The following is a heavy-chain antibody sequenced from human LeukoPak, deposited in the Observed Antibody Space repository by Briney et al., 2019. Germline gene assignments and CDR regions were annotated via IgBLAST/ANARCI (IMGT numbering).Heavy chain of an antibody. V-gene: IGHV3-30*18. CDR1: GFTFSSYG. J-gene: IGHJ4*02. CDR3: AKETGLLWFGELLALDY. Sequence: GGSLRLSCAASGFTFSSYGMHWVRQAPGKGLEWVAVISYDGSNKYYADSVKGRFTISRGNSKNTLYLQMNSLRAEDTAVYYCAKETGLLWFGELLALDYWGQGTLVTVSS. D-gene: IGHD3-10*01. CDR2: ISYDGSNK.